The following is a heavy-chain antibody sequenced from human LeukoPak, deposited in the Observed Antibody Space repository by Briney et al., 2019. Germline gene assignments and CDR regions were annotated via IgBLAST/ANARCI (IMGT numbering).Heavy chain of an antibody. CDR2: INPSGGST. CDR1: GYTFTSYY. D-gene: IGHD6-6*01. V-gene: IGHV1-46*01. Sequence: ASVKVSCKASGYTFTSYYMHWVRQAPGQGLEWMGIINPSGGSTSYAQKFQGRVTMTRDTSTSTVYMELSSLRSEDTAVYYYARDKQQLVVLDYWGQGTLVTISS. CDR3: ARDKQQLVVLDY. J-gene: IGHJ4*02.